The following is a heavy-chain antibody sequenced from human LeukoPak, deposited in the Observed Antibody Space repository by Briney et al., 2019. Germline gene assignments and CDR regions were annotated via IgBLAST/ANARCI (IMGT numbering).Heavy chain of an antibody. J-gene: IGHJ3*02. CDR1: GGTFSSYA. D-gene: IGHD2-21*02. Sequence: SVKVSCKASGGTFSSYAISWVRQAPGQGLEWMGRIIPIFGTANYAQKFQGRVTITTDESTSTAYMELSSLRSEDTAVYYCARDHIVVVTAIGDSAFDIWGQGTMVTVSS. CDR3: ARDHIVVVTAIGDSAFDI. V-gene: IGHV1-69*05. CDR2: IIPIFGTA.